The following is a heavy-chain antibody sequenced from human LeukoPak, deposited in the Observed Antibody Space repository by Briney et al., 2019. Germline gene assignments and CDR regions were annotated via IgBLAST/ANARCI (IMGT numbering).Heavy chain of an antibody. D-gene: IGHD3-10*01. CDR2: IYYSGST. J-gene: IGHJ3*02. Sequence: PSETLSLTCTVSGGSISSSSYYWGWIRQPPGKGLEWIGSIYYSGSTYYNPSLKSRVTISVDTSKNQFSLKLSSVTAADTAVYYCARGEDGRWFGELWSAFDIWGQGTMVTVSS. CDR1: GGSISSSSYY. CDR3: ARGEDGRWFGELWSAFDI. V-gene: IGHV4-39*07.